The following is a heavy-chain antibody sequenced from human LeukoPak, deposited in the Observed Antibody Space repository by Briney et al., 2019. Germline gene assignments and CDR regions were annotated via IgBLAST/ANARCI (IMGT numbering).Heavy chain of an antibody. V-gene: IGHV3-23*01. CDR2: LSGSGITT. D-gene: IGHD6-19*01. CDR1: GFTFSNSA. Sequence: GGSLRLSCAASGFTFSNSAMSWVRQAPGTGMEWASTLSGSGITTYYADSVKGRFTIYRDNSKNTLYLQMNSLRAEDTAVYYCAKGIYSSGWSYFDYWGHGTLVAVSS. CDR3: AKGIYSSGWSYFDY. J-gene: IGHJ4*01.